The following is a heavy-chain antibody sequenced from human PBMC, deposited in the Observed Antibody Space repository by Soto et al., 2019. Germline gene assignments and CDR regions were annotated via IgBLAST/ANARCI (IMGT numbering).Heavy chain of an antibody. CDR2: IYTIENT. CDR1: GGSIHSGGYY. D-gene: IGHD6-13*01. CDR3: ARGRSGAAGTFDY. V-gene: IGHV4-31*03. J-gene: IGHJ4*02. Sequence: SETLSLTCTVSGGSIHSGGYYWTWIRHYPGQGLEWIGYIYTIENTYYNPSLESRVTLSEDRSKNQFSLRLTSVTAADTAVYYCARGRSGAAGTFDYWGQGALVTVSS.